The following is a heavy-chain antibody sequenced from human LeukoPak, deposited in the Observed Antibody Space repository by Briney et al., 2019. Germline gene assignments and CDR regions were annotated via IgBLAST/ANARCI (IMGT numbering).Heavy chain of an antibody. CDR3: ARGMWFGEYYFDY. Sequence: PSETLSLTCAVSGGSISRTNWWSWVRQPPGKGLEWIGETYYSGTTNYNPSLKSRVTISVDKSRNQFSLKLSSVTAADTAVYYCARGMWFGEYYFDYWGQGTLVTVSS. CDR1: GGSISRTNW. V-gene: IGHV4-4*02. J-gene: IGHJ4*02. CDR2: TYYSGTT. D-gene: IGHD3-10*01.